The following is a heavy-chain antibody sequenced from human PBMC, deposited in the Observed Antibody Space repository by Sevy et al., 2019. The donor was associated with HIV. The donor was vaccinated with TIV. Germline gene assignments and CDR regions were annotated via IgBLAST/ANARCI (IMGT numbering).Heavy chain of an antibody. CDR2: IKQDGNEK. J-gene: IGHJ4*02. CDR3: ASNTYHYDSNTYYPVY. V-gene: IGHV3-7*01. Sequence: GGSLRLSCVASGFNLSPYWMTWVRQAPGKGLEWVANIKQDGNEKYYVDSVKGRFTVSRDNAKNALYLQMYSLRVVDTAVYFCASNTYHYDSNTYYPVYWGQGTRVTVSS. D-gene: IGHD3-22*01. CDR1: GFNLSPYW.